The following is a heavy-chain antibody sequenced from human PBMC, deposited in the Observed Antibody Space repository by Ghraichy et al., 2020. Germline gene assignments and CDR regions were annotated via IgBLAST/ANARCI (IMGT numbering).Heavy chain of an antibody. CDR2: IRSKADGGTT. J-gene: IGHJ4*02. V-gene: IGHV3-49*03. Sequence: GSLRLSCIASGFSFGDYAMSWFRQAPGKGLEWVGFIRSKADGGTTEYAASVKGRFTISRDDSKSVAYLQMNSLKTEDTAVYYCVRDRPLDYWGQGTLVTVSS. CDR3: VRDRPLDY. CDR1: GFSFGDYA. D-gene: IGHD6-6*01.